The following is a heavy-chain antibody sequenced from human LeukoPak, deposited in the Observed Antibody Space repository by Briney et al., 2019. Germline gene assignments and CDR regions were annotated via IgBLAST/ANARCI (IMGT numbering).Heavy chain of an antibody. J-gene: IGHJ4*02. Sequence: LPGGSLRLSCAASGFTFSSYAMSWVRQAPGKGLEWVSAISGSGGSTYYADSVKGRFTISRDNSKNTLYLQMNSLRAEDTAVYYCAREAEVLLWFGDPNPPDYWGQGTLVTVSS. CDR3: AREAEVLLWFGDPNPPDY. CDR1: GFTFSSYA. V-gene: IGHV3-23*01. CDR2: ISGSGGST. D-gene: IGHD3-10*01.